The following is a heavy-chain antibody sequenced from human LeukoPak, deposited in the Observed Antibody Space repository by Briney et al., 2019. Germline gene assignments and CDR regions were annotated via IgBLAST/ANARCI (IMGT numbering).Heavy chain of an antibody. CDR1: GGTFSSYA. J-gene: IGHJ6*03. CDR3: ARGWGQPKEYYYYMDV. V-gene: IGHV1-69*05. Sequence: ASVKVSCKASGGTFSSYAISWVRQAPGQGLEWMGGIIPIFGTANYAQKFQGRVTITTDESTSTAYMELSSLRSEDTAVYYCARGWGQPKEYYYYMDVWGKGTTVTVSS. D-gene: IGHD1-26*01. CDR2: IIPIFGTA.